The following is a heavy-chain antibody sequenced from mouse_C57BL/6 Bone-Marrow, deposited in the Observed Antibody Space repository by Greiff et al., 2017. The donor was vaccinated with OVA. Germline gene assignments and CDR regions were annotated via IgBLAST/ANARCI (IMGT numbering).Heavy chain of an antibody. J-gene: IGHJ4*01. V-gene: IGHV1-64*01. CDR1: GYTFTSYW. CDR3: ARRGYYGSSQPYYAMDY. Sequence: VQLQQPGAELVKPGASVKLSCKASGYTFTSYWMHWVKQRPGQGLEWIGMIHPNSGSTNYNEKFKSKATLTVDKSSSTAYMQLSSLTSEDSAVYYCARRGYYGSSQPYYAMDYWGQGTSVTVSS. D-gene: IGHD1-1*01. CDR2: IHPNSGST.